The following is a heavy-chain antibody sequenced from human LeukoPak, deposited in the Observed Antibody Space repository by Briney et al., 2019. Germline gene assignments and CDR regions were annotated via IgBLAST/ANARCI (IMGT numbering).Heavy chain of an antibody. V-gene: IGHV4-34*01. CDR3: AIPTRAFWFDP. D-gene: IGHD2-15*01. CDR1: GGSFSGYY. Sequence: SSETLSLTCAVYGGSFSGYYWSWIRQPPGKGLEWIGEINHSGSTNYNPSLKSRVTISVDTSKNQFSLKLSSVTAADTAVYYCAIPTRAFWFDPWGQGTLVTVSS. CDR2: INHSGST. J-gene: IGHJ5*02.